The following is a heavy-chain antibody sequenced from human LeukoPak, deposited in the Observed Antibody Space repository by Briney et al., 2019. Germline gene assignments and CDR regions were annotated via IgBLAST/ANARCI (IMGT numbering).Heavy chain of an antibody. CDR2: ISPYNGNT. CDR3: ASAPNAAVRSGYYRL. Sequence: ASVKVSCKASGYTFTSYGISWVRQAPGQGLEFMGWISPYNGNTNYAQKFQARVTMTADTSTRTAYMELRSLKSDDTAVFYCASAPNAAVRSGYYRLWGQGTLVTVSS. CDR1: GYTFTSYG. D-gene: IGHD3-22*01. V-gene: IGHV1-18*01. J-gene: IGHJ4*02.